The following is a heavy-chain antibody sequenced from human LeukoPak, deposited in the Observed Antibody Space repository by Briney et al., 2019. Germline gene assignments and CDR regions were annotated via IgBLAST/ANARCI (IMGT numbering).Heavy chain of an antibody. CDR1: GFTFSSYA. J-gene: IGHJ4*02. CDR2: ISGSGGST. V-gene: IGHV3-23*01. Sequence: GGSLRLSCAASGFTFSSYAMSWVRQAPGMGLEWVSAISGSGGSTYYADSVKGRFTISRDNSKNTLYLQMNSLRAEDTAVYYCATYGGSYHTPFDYWGQGTLVTVSS. D-gene: IGHD1-26*01. CDR3: ATYGGSYHTPFDY.